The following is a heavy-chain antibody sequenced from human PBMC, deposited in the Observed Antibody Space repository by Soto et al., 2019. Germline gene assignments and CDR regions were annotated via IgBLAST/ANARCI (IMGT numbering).Heavy chain of an antibody. V-gene: IGHV1-3*01. Sequence: ASVKVSCKASGYTFTSYAMHWVRQAPGQRLEWMGWINAGNGNTKYSQKFQGRVTITRDTSASTAYMELSSLRSEDTAVYYCARVQQQLVGAFDIWGQGTMVTVSS. J-gene: IGHJ3*02. CDR2: INAGNGNT. D-gene: IGHD6-13*01. CDR3: ARVQQQLVGAFDI. CDR1: GYTFTSYA.